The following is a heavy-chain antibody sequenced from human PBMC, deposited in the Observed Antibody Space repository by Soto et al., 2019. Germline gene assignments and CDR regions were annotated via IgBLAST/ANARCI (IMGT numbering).Heavy chain of an antibody. D-gene: IGHD3-10*01. J-gene: IGHJ4*02. V-gene: IGHV1-69*01. Sequence: QVQLVQSGAEVKKPGSSVKVSCKASGGTFSSYAISWVRQAPGQGLEWMGGIIPIFGTANYAQKFQGRVTSTADESTSTAYMELSSLRSEDTAVYYCARSYGSGSLYYFDYWGQGTLVTVSS. CDR3: ARSYGSGSLYYFDY. CDR1: GGTFSSYA. CDR2: IIPIFGTA.